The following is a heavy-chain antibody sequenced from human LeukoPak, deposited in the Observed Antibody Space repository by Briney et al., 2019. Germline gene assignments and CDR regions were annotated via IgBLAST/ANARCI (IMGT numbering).Heavy chain of an antibody. Sequence: GGSLRLSCAASGFTFSSYAMHWVRQAPGKGLEWVAVISYDGSNKYYADSVKGRFTISRDNAKNSLYLQMNSLRAEDTAVYYCAEGDSFDHWGQGTLVTVSS. V-gene: IGHV3-30-3*01. CDR1: GFTFSSYA. J-gene: IGHJ4*02. CDR3: AEGDSFDH. CDR2: ISYDGSNK.